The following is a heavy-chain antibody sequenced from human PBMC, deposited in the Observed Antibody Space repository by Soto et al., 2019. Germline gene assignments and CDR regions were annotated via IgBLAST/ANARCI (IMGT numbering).Heavy chain of an antibody. CDR2: ITKSGDDT. Sequence: EVQMLQSRGGLVQPGGSLGLSCVASGFAFGDYTMNWVRQAPGKGLEWVSRITKSGDDTYYADSVKGRFAISRDNSKNTLSLQINSLRVEDTAVYFCAAGHGANWGQGTLVTVSS. CDR3: AAGHGAN. V-gene: IGHV3-23*01. J-gene: IGHJ4*02. CDR1: GFAFGDYT. D-gene: IGHD3-10*01.